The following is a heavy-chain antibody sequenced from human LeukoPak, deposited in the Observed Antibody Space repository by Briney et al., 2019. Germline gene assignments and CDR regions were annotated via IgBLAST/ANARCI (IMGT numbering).Heavy chain of an antibody. CDR1: GFTFSNYV. Sequence: PGGSLRLSCAASGFTFSNYVMSWVRQAPGKGLEWVATIGTSGVSTNYADSVKGRVTISRDNSRSTLYLQVNSLRADDTAVYYCAKPERSDYWGQGTLVTVSS. D-gene: IGHD1-14*01. CDR3: AKPERSDY. J-gene: IGHJ4*02. V-gene: IGHV3-23*01. CDR2: IGTSGVST.